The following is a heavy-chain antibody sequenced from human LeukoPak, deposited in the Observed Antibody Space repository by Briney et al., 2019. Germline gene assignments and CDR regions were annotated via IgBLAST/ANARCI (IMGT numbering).Heavy chain of an antibody. D-gene: IGHD1-26*01. V-gene: IGHV3-64*01. J-gene: IGHJ3*02. CDR2: ISSNGGNT. CDR3: AKGVGADPADAFDI. CDR1: GFTFSSNY. Sequence: PGGSLRLSCAASGFTFSSNYMHWVRQAPGKGLEYVSAISSNGGNTHYANSVKGRFTISRDNSKSTLYLEMNSLRAEDTAVYYCAKGVGADPADAFDIWGQGTMVTVSS.